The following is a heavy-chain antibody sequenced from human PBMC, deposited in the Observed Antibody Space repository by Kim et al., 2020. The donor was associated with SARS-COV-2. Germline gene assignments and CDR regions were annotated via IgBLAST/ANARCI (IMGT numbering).Heavy chain of an antibody. CDR2: IYHSGST. CDR1: GGSISSSNW. CDR3: AVTHDYGDYDEIY. V-gene: IGHV4-4*02. J-gene: IGHJ4*02. Sequence: SETLSLTCAVSGGSISSSNWWSWVRQPPGKGLEWIGEIYHSGSTNYNPSLKSRVTISVDKSKNQFSLKLSSVTAADTAVYYCAVTHDYGDYDEIYWGQGTLVTVSS. D-gene: IGHD4-17*01.